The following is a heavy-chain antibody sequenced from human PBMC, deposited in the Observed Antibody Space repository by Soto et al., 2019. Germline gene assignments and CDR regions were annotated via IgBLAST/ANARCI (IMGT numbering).Heavy chain of an antibody. Sequence: SETLSLTCTVSGGSISSSSYYWGWIRQSPGKGLEWIGSFYYSGSTYYSPSLGSRVTISGDTSRKQISLRLSSVTAADTAVYYCARISVASRYMDVWGKGTTVTVSS. J-gene: IGHJ6*03. CDR1: GGSISSSSYY. CDR2: FYYSGST. D-gene: IGHD5-12*01. V-gene: IGHV4-39*01. CDR3: ARISVASRYMDV.